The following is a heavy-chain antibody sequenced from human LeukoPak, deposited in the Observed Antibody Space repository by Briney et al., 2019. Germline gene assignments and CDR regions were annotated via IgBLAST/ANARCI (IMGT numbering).Heavy chain of an antibody. J-gene: IGHJ5*02. CDR3: AKDPDYSNYGWFDP. CDR1: GFTFSSYG. Sequence: PGGSLRLSCAASGFTFSSYGMHWVRQAPGKGLEWVAVIWYDGSNKYYADSVKVRFTISRDNSKNTLYLQMNSLRAEDTAVYYCAKDPDYSNYGWFDPWGQGTLVTVSS. D-gene: IGHD4-11*01. CDR2: IWYDGSNK. V-gene: IGHV3-33*06.